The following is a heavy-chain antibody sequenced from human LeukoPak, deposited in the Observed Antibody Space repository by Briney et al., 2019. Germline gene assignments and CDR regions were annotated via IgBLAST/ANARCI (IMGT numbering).Heavy chain of an antibody. Sequence: GGSLRLSCAASGFTFSYYNMNWVHQAPGKGLEWVSSIATSTPYIHYADSVKGRFTISRDIAKNSLHLQMNSLRVDDTAVYYCTRDESFDVWGQGTIVIVSS. CDR1: GFTFSYYN. CDR2: IATSTPYI. CDR3: TRDESFDV. V-gene: IGHV3-21*01. J-gene: IGHJ3*01.